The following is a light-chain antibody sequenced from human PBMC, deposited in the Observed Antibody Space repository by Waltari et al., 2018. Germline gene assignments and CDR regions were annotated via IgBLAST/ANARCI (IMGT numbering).Light chain of an antibody. V-gene: IGLV2-8*01. J-gene: IGLJ1*01. CDR3: NSYAGSKHYV. Sequence: QSALTQPPSASGSPGQSVTISCTGTSSDVGGYDYVSWYQQHPGKAPKHMIYDVNKRPPGVPDRSAGSTSGNTASLTVSGLQAEDEADYFCNSYAGSKHYVFGTGTKVTVL. CDR2: DVN. CDR1: SSDVGGYDY.